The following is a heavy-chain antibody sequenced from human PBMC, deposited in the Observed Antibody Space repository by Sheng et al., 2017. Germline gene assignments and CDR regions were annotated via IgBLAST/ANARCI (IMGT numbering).Heavy chain of an antibody. CDR2: IIPILGIA. J-gene: IGHJ4*02. Sequence: QVQLVQSGAEVKKPGSSVKVSCKASGGTFSSYTISWVRQAPGQGLEWMGRIIPILGIANYAQKFQGRVTITADKSTSTAYMELSSLRSEDTAVYYCARDTIGGKXMAIDYWGQGTLVTVSS. CDR3: ARDTIGGKXMAIDY. D-gene: IGHD2-21*01. V-gene: IGHV1-69*08. CDR1: GGTFSSYT.